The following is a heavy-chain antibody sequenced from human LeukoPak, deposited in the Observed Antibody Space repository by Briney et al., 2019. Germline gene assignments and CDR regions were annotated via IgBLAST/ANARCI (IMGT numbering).Heavy chain of an antibody. CDR2: IYYSGST. J-gene: IGHJ3*02. CDR1: GGSISSYY. V-gene: IGHV4-59*01. Sequence: SETLSLTCTVSGGSISSYYWSWIRQPPGKGLELIGYIYYSGSTNYNPSLKRRVTISVDTSKNQFSLKLSSVTAADTAVYYCARVWIQLWSDAFDIWGQGTMVTVSS. D-gene: IGHD5-18*01. CDR3: ARVWIQLWSDAFDI.